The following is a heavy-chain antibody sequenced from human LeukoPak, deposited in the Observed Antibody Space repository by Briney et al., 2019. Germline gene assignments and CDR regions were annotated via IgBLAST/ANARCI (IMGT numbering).Heavy chain of an antibody. V-gene: IGHV3-74*01. CDR3: AKYYYDSSGIDYGMDV. CDR2: INGDGSST. D-gene: IGHD3-22*01. CDR1: GFTFSSYW. Sequence: PGGSLRLSCAASGFTFSSYWMHWVRQAPGKGLVWVSRINGDGSSTSYADSVKGRFTISRDNSKNTLYLQMNSLRAEDTAVYYCAKYYYDSSGIDYGMDVWGQGTTVTVSS. J-gene: IGHJ6*02.